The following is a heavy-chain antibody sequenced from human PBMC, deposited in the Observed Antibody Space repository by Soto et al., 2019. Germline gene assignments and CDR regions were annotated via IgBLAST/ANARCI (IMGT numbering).Heavy chain of an antibody. CDR1: GYTFTGYY. CDR2: INPNSGGT. D-gene: IGHD3-22*01. V-gene: IGHV1-2*02. Sequence: ASVKVSCKASGYTFTGYYMHWVRQAPGQGLEWMGWINPNSGGTNYAQKFQGRVTMTRDTSISTAYMELSRLRSDDTAVYYCARDLYKYYDSSGVFDYWGQGTLVTVSS. CDR3: ARDLYKYYDSSGVFDY. J-gene: IGHJ4*02.